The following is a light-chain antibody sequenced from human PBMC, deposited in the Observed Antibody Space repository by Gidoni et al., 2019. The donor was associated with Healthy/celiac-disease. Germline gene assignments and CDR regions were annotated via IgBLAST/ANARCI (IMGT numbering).Light chain of an antibody. J-gene: IGKJ4*01. CDR2: DAS. CDR3: QQRSNWPFT. Sequence: ELVLTQSPATLSLSPGERATLSCRASQSVSSYLAWYQQKPGQAHRLLIYDASNRATGIPARFSGSGSGTDFTLTISSLEPEDFAVYYCQQRSNWPFTFGGGTKVEIK. V-gene: IGKV3-11*01. CDR1: QSVSSY.